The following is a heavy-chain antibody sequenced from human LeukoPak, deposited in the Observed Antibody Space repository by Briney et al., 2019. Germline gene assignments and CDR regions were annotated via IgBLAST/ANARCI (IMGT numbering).Heavy chain of an antibody. CDR1: GGSISSYY. CDR3: ARGRYDILTGYGGEFDY. CDR2: IYYSGST. Sequence: PSETLSLTCTVSGGSISSYYWSWIRQPPGKGLEWIGYIYYSGSTNYNPSLKSRVTISVDTSKNQFSLKLSTVTAADTAVYYCARGRYDILTGYGGEFDYWGQGTLVTVSS. D-gene: IGHD3-9*01. V-gene: IGHV4-59*01. J-gene: IGHJ4*02.